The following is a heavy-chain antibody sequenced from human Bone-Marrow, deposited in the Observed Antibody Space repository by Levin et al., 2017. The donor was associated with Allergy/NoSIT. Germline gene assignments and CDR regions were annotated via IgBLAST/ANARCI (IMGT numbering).Heavy chain of an antibody. J-gene: IGHJ4*02. CDR2: RSYSGTI. CDR1: GASITSADDY. CDR3: ARVVAVPAGQLLAFLFDN. D-gene: IGHD2-2*01. V-gene: IGHV4-30-4*01. Sequence: SETLSLTCTVSGASITSADDYWSWVRQPAGKGLEWIGSRSYSGTIFYNPSLNSRLSISIDPSKKEFSLRLRSVTVADTAVYYCARVVAVPAGQLLAFLFDNWGQGTLVTVSS.